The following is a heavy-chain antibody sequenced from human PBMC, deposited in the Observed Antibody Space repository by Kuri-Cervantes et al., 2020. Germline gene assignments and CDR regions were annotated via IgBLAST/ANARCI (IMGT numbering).Heavy chain of an antibody. CDR2: TYYRSKWYN. CDR3: ARAIGASGWVEYYYDSSGYYDAFDI. J-gene: IGHJ3*02. Sequence: SETLSLTCAISGDSVSSNSAAWNWIRQSPSRGLEWLGRTYYRSKWYNDYAVSVKSRITINPDTSKNQFSLQLNSVTPEDTAVYYCARAIGASGWVEYYYDSSGYYDAFDIWGQGTMVTVSS. CDR1: GDSVSSNSAA. V-gene: IGHV6-1*01. D-gene: IGHD3-22*01.